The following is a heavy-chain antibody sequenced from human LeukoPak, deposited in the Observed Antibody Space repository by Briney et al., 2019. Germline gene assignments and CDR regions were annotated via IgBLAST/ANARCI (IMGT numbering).Heavy chain of an antibody. CDR3: ARDRSSRVYDF. CDR2: IWYDGSRK. CDR1: GLTFSNYG. D-gene: IGHD5/OR15-5a*01. Sequence: GGSLRLSCVASGLTFSNYGMHWVRQAPGKGLEWVAVIWYDGSRKYYAGSVKGRFSISRDNSKNTLCLQMNSLRAEDTAVYYCARDRSSRVYDFWGQGILVTVSS. V-gene: IGHV3-33*01. J-gene: IGHJ4*02.